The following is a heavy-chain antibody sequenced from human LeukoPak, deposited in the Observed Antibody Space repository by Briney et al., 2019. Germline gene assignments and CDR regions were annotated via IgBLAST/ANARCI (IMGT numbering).Heavy chain of an antibody. J-gene: IGHJ4*02. CDR3: ARDREVKDLGLDY. V-gene: IGHV3-30-3*01. CDR1: GFTFSSYA. CDR2: ISYDGSNK. D-gene: IGHD2-15*01. Sequence: PGRSLRLSCAASGFTFSSYAMHWVRQAPGKGLEWVAVISYDGSNKYYADSVKGRFTISRDNSKNTLYLQMNSLRAEDMAVYYCARDREVKDLGLDYWGQGTLVTVSS.